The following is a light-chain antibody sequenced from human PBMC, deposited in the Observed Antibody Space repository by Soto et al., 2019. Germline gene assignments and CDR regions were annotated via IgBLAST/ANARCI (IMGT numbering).Light chain of an antibody. CDR3: QQYYMYSSLT. J-gene: IGKJ4*01. CDR1: QSISSW. Sequence: TQSPSSYSASVGDRNTITCRASQSISSWLAWSQQQLGRAPRLLSYDASGLESGGPSRFSGSGYGTEFTLTISSLQPDDFATYYCQQYYMYSSLTYGGVNKVDIK. V-gene: IGKV1-5*01. CDR2: DAS.